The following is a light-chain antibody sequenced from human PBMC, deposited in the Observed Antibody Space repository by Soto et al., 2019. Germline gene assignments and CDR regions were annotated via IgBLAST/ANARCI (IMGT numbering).Light chain of an antibody. CDR1: QSLGGN. J-gene: IGKJ4*01. CDR2: RAS. Sequence: DIVVTQSPATLAVCAGDTATRCCRASQSLGGNLAWYQQKPGQAPRLLIFRASSRAKGVPARFSASGSGTEFNLTISSLQSEDFGVYYCQQYNNWPRATFGGGTKVDIK. V-gene: IGKV3-15*01. CDR3: QQYNNWPRAT.